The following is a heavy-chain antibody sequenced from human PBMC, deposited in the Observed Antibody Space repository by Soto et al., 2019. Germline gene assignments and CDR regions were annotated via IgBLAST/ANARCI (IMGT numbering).Heavy chain of an antibody. CDR1: GGSVSSGSYY. CDR2: IYYSGST. J-gene: IGHJ4*02. V-gene: IGHV4-61*01. CDR3: VTVVTATNYFDY. D-gene: IGHD2-21*02. Sequence: SETLSLTCTVSGGSVSSGSYYWIWIRQPPGKGLEWIGYIYYSGSTNYNPSLKSRVTISVDTSKNQFSLKLSSVTAADTAVYYCVTVVTATNYFDYWGQGTLVTVSS.